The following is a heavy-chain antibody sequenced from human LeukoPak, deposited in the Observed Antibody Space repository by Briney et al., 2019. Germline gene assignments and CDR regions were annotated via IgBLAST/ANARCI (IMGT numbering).Heavy chain of an antibody. CDR2: MNPNSGNT. CDR3: ARQGYYDTPLGYLDY. Sequence: ASVKVSCKASEYTFTSYDINWVRQATGQGLEWMGWMNPNSGNTGYAQKFQGRLTMTTDTSTSTAYMELRSLRSDDTAVYYCARQGYYDTPLGYLDYWGQGTLVTVSS. V-gene: IGHV1-8*01. D-gene: IGHD3-22*01. CDR1: EYTFTSYD. J-gene: IGHJ4*02.